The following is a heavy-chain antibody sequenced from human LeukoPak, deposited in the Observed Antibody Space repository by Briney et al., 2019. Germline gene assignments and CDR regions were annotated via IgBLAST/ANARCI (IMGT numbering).Heavy chain of an antibody. J-gene: IGHJ4*02. CDR3: ARAQGGGSGSYDY. CDR2: ISSSSSYI. Sequence: PGGSLRLSCAASGLTFSSYSMNWVRQAPGKGLEWVSSISSSSSYIYYADSVKGRFTISRDNAKNSLYLQMNSLRAEDTAVYYCARAQGGGSGSYDYWGQGTLVTVSS. D-gene: IGHD1-26*01. CDR1: GLTFSSYS. V-gene: IGHV3-21*01.